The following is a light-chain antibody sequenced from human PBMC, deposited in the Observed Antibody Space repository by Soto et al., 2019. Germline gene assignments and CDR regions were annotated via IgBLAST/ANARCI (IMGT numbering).Light chain of an antibody. CDR3: NSYAGSNNWV. CDR1: SSDVGAYNY. V-gene: IGLV2-8*01. Sequence: QSVVTQPPSASGSPGQSVTISCTGTSSDVGAYNYVSWYQQHPGKAPKLMIYEVSKRPSGVPDRFSGSKSGNTASLTVSGLQAEDEADYYCNSYAGSNNWVFGGGTKVTVL. CDR2: EVS. J-gene: IGLJ3*02.